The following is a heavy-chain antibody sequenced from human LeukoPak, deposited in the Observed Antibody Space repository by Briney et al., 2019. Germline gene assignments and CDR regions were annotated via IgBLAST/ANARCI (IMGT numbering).Heavy chain of an antibody. CDR2: ISSSSSYI. J-gene: IGHJ4*02. Sequence: GGSLRLSCAASGFTFSSYSMNWVRQAPGKGLEWVSSISSSSSYIYYADSVKGRFTISRDNAKNSLYLQMNSLRAEDTAVYYCARDLPVTLYYFDYWGQGTLVTVSS. CDR3: ARDLPVTLYYFDY. D-gene: IGHD4-17*01. V-gene: IGHV3-21*01. CDR1: GFTFSSYS.